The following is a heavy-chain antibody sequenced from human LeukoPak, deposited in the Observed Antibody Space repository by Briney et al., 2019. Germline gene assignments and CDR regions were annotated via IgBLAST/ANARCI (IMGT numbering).Heavy chain of an antibody. CDR1: GFSFTSYW. V-gene: IGHV5-10-1*01. D-gene: IGHD6-13*01. CDR3: ASRYASTWYNY. J-gene: IGHJ4*02. CDR2: IDPSDSYI. Sequence: GESLRISCKGSGFSFTSYWISWVRQMPGKGLEWMARIDPSDSYINYNPSFQGHVTNSADKSINTAYLQWSSLKASDTAIYYCASRYASTWYNYWGQGTLVSVSA.